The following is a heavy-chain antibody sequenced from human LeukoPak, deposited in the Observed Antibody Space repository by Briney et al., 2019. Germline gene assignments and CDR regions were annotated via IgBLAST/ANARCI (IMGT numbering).Heavy chain of an antibody. CDR2: IYTSGST. D-gene: IGHD4-17*01. V-gene: IGHV4-4*07. J-gene: IGHJ6*03. Sequence: SETLSLTCTVTGGSISSYYWSWTRQPAGKGLEWIGRIYTSGSTNYNPSLKSRVTMSVDTSKNQFSLKLSSVTAADTAVYYCARLYGDYGGYYYYYYMDVWGKGTTVTVSS. CDR3: ARLYGDYGGYYYYYYMDV. CDR1: GGSISSYY.